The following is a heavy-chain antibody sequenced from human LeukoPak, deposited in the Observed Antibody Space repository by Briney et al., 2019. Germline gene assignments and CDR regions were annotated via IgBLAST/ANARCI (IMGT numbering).Heavy chain of an antibody. CDR3: ARGHCSSTSCRLFDY. Sequence: GGSLRLSCAASGFTFSGYYMSWIRQAPGKGLEWVPYISSSGSTIYYADSVKGRFTISRDNAKNSLYLQMNSPRAEDTAVYYCARGHCSSTSCRLFDYWGQGTMVTVSS. V-gene: IGHV3-11*01. D-gene: IGHD2-2*01. CDR2: ISSSGSTI. J-gene: IGHJ4*02. CDR1: GFTFSGYY.